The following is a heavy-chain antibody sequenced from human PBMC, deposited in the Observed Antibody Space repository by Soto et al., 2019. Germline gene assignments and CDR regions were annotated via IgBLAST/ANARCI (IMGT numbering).Heavy chain of an antibody. CDR1: GVNSRTHR. V-gene: IGHV3-23*01. CDR3: AKDPYPIRSGSTGFAP. CDR2: ISGSGGST. D-gene: IGHD3-3*01. Sequence: APGVNSRTHRQPLVPTAQPQGLEWVSAISGSGGSTYYADSVKGRFTISRDNSKNTLYLQMNSLRAEDTAVNYCAKDPYPIRSGSTGFAPWGQG. J-gene: IGHJ5*02.